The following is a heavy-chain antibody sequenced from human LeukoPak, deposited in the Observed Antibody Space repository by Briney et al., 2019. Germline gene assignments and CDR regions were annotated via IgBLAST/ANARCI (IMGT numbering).Heavy chain of an antibody. D-gene: IGHD5-24*01. V-gene: IGHV3-30*18. J-gene: IGHJ4*02. CDR1: GFTFSSYG. CDR3: AKDGRRWLQLLDY. CDR2: ISYDGGNK. Sequence: GRSLRLSCAASGFTFSSYGMHWVRQAPGEGLEWVAVISYDGGNKYYADSVKGRFTISRDNSKNTLYLQMNSLRAEDTAVYYCAKDGRRWLQLLDYWGQGTLVTVSS.